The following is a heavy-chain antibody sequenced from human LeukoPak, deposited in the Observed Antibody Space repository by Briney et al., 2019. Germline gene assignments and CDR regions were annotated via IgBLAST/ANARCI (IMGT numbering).Heavy chain of an antibody. CDR1: GFTFNEYW. CDR2: INQDGRQK. Sequence: GGSLRLSCVASGFTFNEYWMNWVRQVPGKGLEWVASINQDGRQKYHVDSVKGRFTISRDNAKNSLYLQMNSLRAEDTAVYYCARAPGDSSSWYDAFDIWGQGTMVTVSS. J-gene: IGHJ3*02. D-gene: IGHD6-13*01. CDR3: ARAPGDSSSWYDAFDI. V-gene: IGHV3-7*01.